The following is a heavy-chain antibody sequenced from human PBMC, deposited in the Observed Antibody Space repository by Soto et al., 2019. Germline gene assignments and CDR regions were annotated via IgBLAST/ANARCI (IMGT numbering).Heavy chain of an antibody. CDR1: GYTFTAYG. Sequence: QVQLVQSGGEVKKPGASVKVSCKASGYTFTAYGISWVRQAPGQGLEWMGWISAYNADTNYAPKLHDRVTMSTDTSTSTAYMEMRSLRPDDTAEYYCARDDWMVVSLYRFDIWGQGTMVTVSS. D-gene: IGHD3-9*01. V-gene: IGHV1-18*01. CDR2: ISAYNADT. CDR3: ARDDWMVVSLYRFDI. J-gene: IGHJ3*02.